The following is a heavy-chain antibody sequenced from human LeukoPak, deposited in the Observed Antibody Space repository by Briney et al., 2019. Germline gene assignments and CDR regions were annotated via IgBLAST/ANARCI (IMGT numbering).Heavy chain of an antibody. CDR3: ARTNQISETAFDI. D-gene: IGHD1-14*01. CDR1: GGSISSSSYY. V-gene: IGHV4-61*01. Sequence: SETLSLTCTVSGGSISSSSYYWSWIRQSPGKGLEWIGYILSSGSTNYNPSVKSRVTISVGTSRNQFSLKLRSVTAADTAVYYCARTNQISETAFDIWGQGTMVIVSS. CDR2: ILSSGST. J-gene: IGHJ3*02.